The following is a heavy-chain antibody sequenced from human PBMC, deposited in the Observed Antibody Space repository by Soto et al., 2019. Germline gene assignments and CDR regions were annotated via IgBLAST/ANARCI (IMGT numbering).Heavy chain of an antibody. D-gene: IGHD5-12*01. Sequence: QVQLVQSGAEVKKPGSSVKVSCKASGGTFSSYAISWVRQAPGQGLEWMGGIIPIFGTANYAQKFQGRVTLTAXXPXSXXYMELSSLRSEDTAVYYCARDRTSRWVATIGGFDYWGQGTLVTVSS. CDR1: GGTFSSYA. V-gene: IGHV1-69*12. CDR2: IIPIFGTA. J-gene: IGHJ4*02. CDR3: ARDRTSRWVATIGGFDY.